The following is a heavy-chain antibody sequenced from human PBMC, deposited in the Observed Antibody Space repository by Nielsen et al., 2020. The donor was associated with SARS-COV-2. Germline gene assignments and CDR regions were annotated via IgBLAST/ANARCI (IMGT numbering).Heavy chain of an antibody. CDR3: AKDSATGYYDSSSHNWFDP. V-gene: IGHV3-30*18. D-gene: IGHD3-22*01. CDR1: GFTFSSYG. Sequence: GGSLRLSCAASGFTFSSYGMHWVRQAPGKGLEWVAVISYDGSNKYYADSVKGRFTISRDNSKNTLYLQMNSLRAEDTAVYYCAKDSATGYYDSSSHNWFDPWGQGTLVTVSS. J-gene: IGHJ5*02. CDR2: ISYDGSNK.